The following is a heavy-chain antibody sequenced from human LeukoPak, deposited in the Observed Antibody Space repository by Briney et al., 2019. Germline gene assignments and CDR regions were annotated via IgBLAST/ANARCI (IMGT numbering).Heavy chain of an antibody. CDR2: ISSSGRGSTL. V-gene: IGHV3-11*01. CDR1: GFTLSDYY. D-gene: IGHD3-10*01. J-gene: IGHJ4*02. CDR3: ARKVSASDH. Sequence: GGSLRLSCAASGFTLSDYYVSWIRRAPGKGLEWVSYISSSGRGSTLYYADSVKGRFTISRDSAKNSLYLQMNNLGAEDTALYYCARKVSASDHWGQGTLVTVSS.